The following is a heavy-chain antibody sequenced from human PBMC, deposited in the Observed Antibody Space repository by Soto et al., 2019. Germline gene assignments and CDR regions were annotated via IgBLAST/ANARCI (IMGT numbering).Heavy chain of an antibody. CDR2: ISSKAYGGTT. Sequence: GGSLRLSCTASGFTFGDYAMSWFRQAPGKGLEWVGFISSKAYGGTTEYAASVKGRFTISRDDSKSIAHLQMNSLKTEDTAVYYCTRDKDYYYDGMDVWGQGTTVTVSS. CDR1: GFTFGDYA. CDR3: TRDKDYYYDGMDV. J-gene: IGHJ6*02. V-gene: IGHV3-49*03.